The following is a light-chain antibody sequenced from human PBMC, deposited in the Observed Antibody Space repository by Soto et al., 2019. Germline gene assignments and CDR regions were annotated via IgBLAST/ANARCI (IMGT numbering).Light chain of an antibody. CDR3: QQRGNWPPLT. V-gene: IGKV3-11*01. J-gene: IGKJ4*01. CDR1: QSVDNY. CDR2: DAS. Sequence: EIVLTQSPATLSLSPGERATLSCRASQSVDNYLAWYQQKPGQAPRLLIYDASNRATGIPARFSGSGSGTAFTLPISSLEPEDFAVYYCQQRGNWPPLTFGGGTKVEIK.